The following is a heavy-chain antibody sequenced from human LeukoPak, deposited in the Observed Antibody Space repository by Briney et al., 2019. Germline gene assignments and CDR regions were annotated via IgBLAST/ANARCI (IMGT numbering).Heavy chain of an antibody. CDR3: ARRSTVTRDVDI. CDR2: IYSGGDT. D-gene: IGHD4-17*01. J-gene: IGHJ3*02. Sequence: GGSLRLSCAASGFTVSSNYMIWVRQAPGKGLEWGSVIYSGGDTYYADSVKGRFTISRDNSKNTVYLQVNSLRAEDTAVNDCARRSTVTRDVDIWGQGTMVTVSS. CDR1: GFTVSSNY. V-gene: IGHV3-66*04.